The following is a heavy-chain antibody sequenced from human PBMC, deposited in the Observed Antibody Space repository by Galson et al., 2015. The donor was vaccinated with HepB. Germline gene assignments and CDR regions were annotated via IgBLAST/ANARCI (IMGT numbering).Heavy chain of an antibody. D-gene: IGHD6-19*01. CDR3: ARDSYSSGWWDY. Sequence: SLRLSCAASGFTVSSNYMSWVRQAPGKGLEWVSVIYSGGSTYYADSVKGRFIIFRDNSKNTLYLQMNSLRAEDTAVYYCARDSYSSGWWDYWGQGTLVTVSS. J-gene: IGHJ4*02. V-gene: IGHV3-53*01. CDR2: IYSGGST. CDR1: GFTVSSNY.